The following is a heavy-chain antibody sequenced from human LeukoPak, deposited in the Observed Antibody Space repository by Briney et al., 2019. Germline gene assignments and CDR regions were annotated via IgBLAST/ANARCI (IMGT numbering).Heavy chain of an antibody. Sequence: GGSLRLSCAASGFTFGSYWMSWVRQAPGKGLEWVANINQDGSEKYYVDSVKGRFTTSKDNAKNSLYLQMNSLRADDTAVYYCARDKIVGATHFDYWGQGTLVTVSS. V-gene: IGHV3-7*03. J-gene: IGHJ4*02. CDR2: INQDGSEK. CDR1: GFTFGSYW. D-gene: IGHD1-26*01. CDR3: ARDKIVGATHFDY.